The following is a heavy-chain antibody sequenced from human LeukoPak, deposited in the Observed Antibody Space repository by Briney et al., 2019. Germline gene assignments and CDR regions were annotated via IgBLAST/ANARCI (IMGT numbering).Heavy chain of an antibody. CDR2: ISYDGSNK. Sequence: GRSLRLSCAASGFTFSSYGMHWVRQAPGKGLEWVAVISYDGSNKYYADSVKGRFTISRDNSKNTLYLQMNSLRAEDTAVYYCAKDGGLEQWGQGTMVTASS. D-gene: IGHD1/OR15-1a*01. CDR3: AKDGGLEQ. CDR1: GFTFSSYG. J-gene: IGHJ3*01. V-gene: IGHV3-30*18.